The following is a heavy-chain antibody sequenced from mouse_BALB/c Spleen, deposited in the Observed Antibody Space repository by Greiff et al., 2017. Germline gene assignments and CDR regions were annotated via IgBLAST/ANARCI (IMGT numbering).Heavy chain of an antibody. CDR3: ETKGSYYYVCGFAY. D-gene: IGHD1-1*01. CDR1: GYAFTSYN. J-gene: IGHJ3*01. Sequence: VQLQQSGPELVKPGASVKVSCKASGYAFTSYNMYWVKQSHGKSLEWIGYIDPYNGGTSYNQKFKGKATLTVDKSSSTAYMHLNSLTSEDSAVYYVETKGSYYYVCGFAYWAQGTRATVSA. CDR2: IDPYNGGT. V-gene: IGHV1S135*01.